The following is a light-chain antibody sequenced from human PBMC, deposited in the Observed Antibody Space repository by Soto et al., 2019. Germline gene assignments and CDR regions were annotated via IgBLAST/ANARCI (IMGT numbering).Light chain of an antibody. CDR2: EVS. J-gene: IGLJ1*01. V-gene: IGLV2-8*01. Sequence: QSALTQPPSASGSPGQSVTISCTGTRSDVGSYNYVSWYQQHPGKAPKLMIYEVSKRPSGVPDRFSGSKSGNTASLTVSGLQAEDEADYYCSSYAGSNTYGFGSGTKV. CDR1: RSDVGSYNY. CDR3: SSYAGSNTYG.